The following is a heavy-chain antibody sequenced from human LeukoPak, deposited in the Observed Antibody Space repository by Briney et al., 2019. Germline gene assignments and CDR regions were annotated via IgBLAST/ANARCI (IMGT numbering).Heavy chain of an antibody. CDR3: ARVEYYYGSGSYGDYYYYGMDV. J-gene: IGHJ6*02. Sequence: PGRSLRLSCAASGFTFSSYGMHWVRQAPGKGLEWVAVISYDGSNKYYADSVKGRFTISRDNSKNTLYLQMNSLRAEDAAVYYCARVEYYYGSGSYGDYYYYGMDVWGQGTTVTVSS. CDR2: ISYDGSNK. CDR1: GFTFSSYG. D-gene: IGHD3-10*01. V-gene: IGHV3-30*03.